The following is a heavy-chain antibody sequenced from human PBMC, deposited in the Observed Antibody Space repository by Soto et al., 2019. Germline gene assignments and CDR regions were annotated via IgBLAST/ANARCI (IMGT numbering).Heavy chain of an antibody. D-gene: IGHD5-18*01. V-gene: IGHV4-31*02. CDR2: IYYSGST. J-gene: IGHJ4*02. Sequence: KGLEWIWYIYYSGSTNYNPALKRRVTIAVDTSKNQFPLEVSSVTAADTAWYYCARGSDTSMVDPYYFDHWGQGTLVTVSS. CDR3: ARGSDTSMVDPYYFDH.